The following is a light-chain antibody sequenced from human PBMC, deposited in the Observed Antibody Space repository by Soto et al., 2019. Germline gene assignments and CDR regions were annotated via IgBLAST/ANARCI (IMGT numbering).Light chain of an antibody. CDR2: DVS. CDR1: SSDVGDYDY. J-gene: IGLJ2*01. CDR3: SSYRSRSTLDVV. V-gene: IGLV2-14*01. Sequence: QSALTQPASVSGSPGQSITISCTGTSSDVGDYDYVSWYHQHPGKAPKLIIYDVSNRPSGVSDRFSGSKSGNTASLTISGLQAEDEADYYCSSYRSRSTLDVVFGGGTKLTV.